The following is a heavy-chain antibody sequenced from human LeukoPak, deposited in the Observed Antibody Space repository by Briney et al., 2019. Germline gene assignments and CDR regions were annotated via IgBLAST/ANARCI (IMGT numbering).Heavy chain of an antibody. CDR2: ISAFNDNT. CDR3: ARDRVFAHIVATDYFDY. J-gene: IGHJ4*02. D-gene: IGHD5-12*01. CDR1: GYTFSGYG. Sequence: GASVKVSCTASGYTFSGYGVSWVRQAPGQGLEWMGWISAFNDNTNYAGKLQDRLTMTTDTSTNTAYMELTSLRSDDTAVYYCARDRVFAHIVATDYFDYWGQGTLVTVSS. V-gene: IGHV1-18*01.